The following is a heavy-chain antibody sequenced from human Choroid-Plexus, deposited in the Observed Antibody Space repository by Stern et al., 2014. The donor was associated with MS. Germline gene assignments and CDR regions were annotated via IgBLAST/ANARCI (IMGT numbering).Heavy chain of an antibody. V-gene: IGHV3-30*18. Sequence: VQLVESGGGVVQPGRPLRLSCGASGFTFGSCAMHWVRQGPGKGLEWVGGVSHDGSYKYYADSVKGRFTISRDNSQNTLYMQMSSLRPEDTAVYYCAKDRQYLTYFFDHWGQGSLVTVSS. CDR2: VSHDGSYK. D-gene: IGHD2/OR15-2a*01. J-gene: IGHJ5*02. CDR3: AKDRQYLTYFFDH. CDR1: GFTFGSCA.